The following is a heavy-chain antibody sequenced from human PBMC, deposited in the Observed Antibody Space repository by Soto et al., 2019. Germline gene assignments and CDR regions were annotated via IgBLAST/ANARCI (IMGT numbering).Heavy chain of an antibody. V-gene: IGHV1-18*04. CDR2: ISTYNSNT. J-gene: IGHJ4*02. CDR3: ARDERDSCSGGDCFYFDY. Sequence: QVQLVQSGGEVKKPGASVKVSCKASGSPFTTYGISWVRQAPGQGLEWLGWISTYNSNTNSAPRLQGRLTMTTDTSTSTAYMELRSLTSDDTAVYYCARDERDSCSGGDCFYFDYWGQGTLVTVSS. D-gene: IGHD2-21*02. CDR1: GSPFTTYG.